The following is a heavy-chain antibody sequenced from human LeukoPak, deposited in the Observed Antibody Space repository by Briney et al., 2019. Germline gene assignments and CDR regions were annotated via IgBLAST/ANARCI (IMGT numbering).Heavy chain of an antibody. CDR3: AKAISGWAKFDY. V-gene: IGHV3-23*01. CDR1: GFTFSSYA. J-gene: IGHJ4*02. Sequence: PGGSLRLSCTASGFTFSSYAMSWVRQAPGRGLEWVSTISGSGASTYYADSVKGRFTISRDSSKNTLYLQMNSLKAEDTAVYYCAKAISGWAKFDYWGQGTLVTVSS. CDR2: ISGSGAST. D-gene: IGHD6-19*01.